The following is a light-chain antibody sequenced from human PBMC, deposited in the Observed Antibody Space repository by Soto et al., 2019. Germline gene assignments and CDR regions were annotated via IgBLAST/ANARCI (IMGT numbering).Light chain of an antibody. CDR3: CSYAGSSTLDVV. CDR1: SSDVGSYNL. CDR2: EGS. V-gene: IGLV2-23*01. J-gene: IGLJ2*01. Sequence: QSALTQPASVSGSPGQSITISCTGTSSDVGSYNLVSWYQQHPGKAPKLMSYEGSKRPSGVSKRFSGSKSGNTASLTISGLQAEDEAEYYCCSYAGSSTLDVVFGGGTKLTVL.